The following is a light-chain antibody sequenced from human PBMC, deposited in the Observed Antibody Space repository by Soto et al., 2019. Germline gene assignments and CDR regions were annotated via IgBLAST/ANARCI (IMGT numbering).Light chain of an antibody. CDR2: GVT. J-gene: IGLJ3*02. CDR3: YSYAGRNVWV. Sequence: QSALAQPPSASGSPGQSVTISCTGSGSDIGAYNFVSWYQQHPGKAPKLMIFGVTERPSGVPDRFSGSKSGNTASLTVSGLQADDEAIYYGYSYAGRNVWVFGGGTKLTVL. CDR1: GSDIGAYNF. V-gene: IGLV2-8*01.